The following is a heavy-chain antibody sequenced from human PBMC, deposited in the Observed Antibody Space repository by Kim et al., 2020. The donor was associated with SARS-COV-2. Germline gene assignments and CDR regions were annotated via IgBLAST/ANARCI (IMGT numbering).Heavy chain of an antibody. V-gene: IGHV3-21*01. D-gene: IGHD3-9*01. J-gene: IGHJ3*02. CDR2: ISSSSSYI. CDR1: GFTFSSYS. Sequence: GGSLRLSCAASGFTFSSYSMNWVRQAPGKGLEWVSSISSSSSYIYYADSVKGRFTISRDNAKNSLYLQMNSLRAEDTAVYYCAREGRYFDWSPNDAFDIWGQGTMVTVSS. CDR3: AREGRYFDWSPNDAFDI.